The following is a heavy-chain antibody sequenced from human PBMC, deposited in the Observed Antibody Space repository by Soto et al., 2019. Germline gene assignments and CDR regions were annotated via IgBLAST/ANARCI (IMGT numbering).Heavy chain of an antibody. D-gene: IGHD5-18*01. V-gene: IGHV1-18*01. CDR2: ISAYNGNT. CDR1: GYTFTLYV. CDR3: ARGRVDTAMVTSFNI. J-gene: IGHJ3*02. Sequence: QVQLVQSGAEVKKPGASVKVSCKASGYTFTLYVISWVRQAPGQGLEWMGWISAYNGNTHYAQKLQGRVTMTTDKSTSTAYMELRSLRSDDTAVYYCARGRVDTAMVTSFNIWGQGTMVTVSS.